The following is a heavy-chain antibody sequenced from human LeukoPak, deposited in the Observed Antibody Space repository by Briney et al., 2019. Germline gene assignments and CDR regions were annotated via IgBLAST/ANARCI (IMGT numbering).Heavy chain of an antibody. D-gene: IGHD2-21*02. CDR3: ARMSDRKVDY. CDR2: IYHGDSDT. J-gene: IGHJ4*02. V-gene: IGHV5-51*01. Sequence: GESLKISCKASGYSFTSYWIGWVRQMPGKGLEWMGIIYHGDSDTRYSPSFQGQVTISADKSISTAYLQWSSLKASDSAIYYCARMSDRKVDYWGQGTLVTVSS. CDR1: GYSFTSYW.